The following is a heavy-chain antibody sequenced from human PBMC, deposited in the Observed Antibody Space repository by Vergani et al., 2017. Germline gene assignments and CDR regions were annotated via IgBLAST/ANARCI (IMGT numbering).Heavy chain of an antibody. J-gene: IGHJ6*03. CDR3: TAEKEIAFYYTYYHMDV. Sequence: EGQLVESGGGLVKPGGSLRLSCAASEFTFSDVWMSWVRQAPGKGLEWVARIKSNADGGSADYAAYVKGRFIISIDDSKNFLYLQMNSLKIEDTALYFCTAEKEIAFYYTYYHMDVWGKGTTVTVSS. CDR1: EFTFSDVW. D-gene: IGHD2-21*01. V-gene: IGHV3-15*01. CDR2: IKSNADGGSA.